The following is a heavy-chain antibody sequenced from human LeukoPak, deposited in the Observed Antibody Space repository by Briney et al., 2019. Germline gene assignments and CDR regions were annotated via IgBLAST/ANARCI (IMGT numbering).Heavy chain of an antibody. CDR1: GGSISSGGYY. Sequence: SETLSLTCTVSGGSISSGGYYWSWIRQPPGKGLEWIGYIYHSGSTYYNPSLKSRVTISVDRSKNQFSLKLSSVTAADTAVYYCASPGGASALYAFDIWGQGTMVTVS. CDR2: IYHSGST. J-gene: IGHJ3*02. V-gene: IGHV4-30-2*01. D-gene: IGHD1-26*01. CDR3: ASPGGASALYAFDI.